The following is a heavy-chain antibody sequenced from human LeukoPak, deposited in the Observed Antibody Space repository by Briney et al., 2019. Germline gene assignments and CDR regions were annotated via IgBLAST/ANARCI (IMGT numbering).Heavy chain of an antibody. CDR1: GFTFSSYS. V-gene: IGHV3-21*01. D-gene: IGHD6-19*01. CDR2: ISSSSSYI. Sequence: GGSLRLSCASSGFTFSSYSMNWVRQAPGKGLEWVSSISSSSSYIYYADSVKGRFTISRDNAKNSLYLQMNSLRAEDTAVYYCARDRGSGWYYFDYWGQGTLVTVSS. J-gene: IGHJ4*02. CDR3: ARDRGSGWYYFDY.